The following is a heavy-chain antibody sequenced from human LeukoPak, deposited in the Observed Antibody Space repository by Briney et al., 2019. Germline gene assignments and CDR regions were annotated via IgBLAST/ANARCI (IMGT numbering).Heavy chain of an antibody. CDR3: ARAPSEIGGYYPEYFRH. D-gene: IGHD3-22*01. CDR2: IKSDGRT. V-gene: IGHV3-74*01. CDR1: GFTFSNYW. J-gene: IGHJ1*01. Sequence: PGGSLRLSCAAAGFTFSNYWMHWVRQAPGKGLVWVSRIKSDGRTNYADSVKGRFTISRDNATTTVSLQMNSLRAEDTGVYYCARAPSEIGGYYPEYFRHWGQGTLVTVSS.